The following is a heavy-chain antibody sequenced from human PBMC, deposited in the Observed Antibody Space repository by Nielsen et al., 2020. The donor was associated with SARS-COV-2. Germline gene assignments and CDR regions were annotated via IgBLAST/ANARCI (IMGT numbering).Heavy chain of an antibody. J-gene: IGHJ6*02. CDR2: ISSSRSDI. V-gene: IGHV3-21*01. D-gene: IGHD6-19*01. Sequence: WIRQPPGKGLEWVSSISSSRSDIYYVESVKGRFTISRDNAKNSLYLQMNSLRAEDTAVYYCARGDRSVAGDYYYYYGMDVWGQGTTVTVSS. CDR3: ARGDRSVAGDYYYYYGMDV.